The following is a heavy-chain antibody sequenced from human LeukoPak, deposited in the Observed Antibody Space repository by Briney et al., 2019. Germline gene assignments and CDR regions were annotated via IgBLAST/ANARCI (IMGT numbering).Heavy chain of an antibody. J-gene: IGHJ6*03. CDR1: GFTFSSYA. CDR3: AKDRRSTVTTGYMDV. Sequence: GGSLRLSCAASGFTFSSYAMSWVRQAPGKGLEWVSAISGSGGSTYYADSVKGRFTISRDNSKNTLYLQMNSLRAEDTAVYYCAKDRRSTVTTGYMDVWGKGTTVTVSS. V-gene: IGHV3-23*01. CDR2: ISGSGGST. D-gene: IGHD4-17*01.